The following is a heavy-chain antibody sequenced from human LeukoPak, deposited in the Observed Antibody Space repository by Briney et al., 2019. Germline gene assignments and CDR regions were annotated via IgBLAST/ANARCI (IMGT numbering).Heavy chain of an antibody. CDR1: GFTFSSYT. D-gene: IGHD3-22*01. CDR2: ITSSSSYI. Sequence: GGSLRLSCAASGFTFSSYTMNWVRQAPGKGLEWVSSITSSSSYIYYADSVKGRFTISRDNAKNSLYLQMNSLRAEDTAVYYCAKDSYYDSSGYSRNAFDIWGQGTMVTVSS. CDR3: AKDSYYDSSGYSRNAFDI. J-gene: IGHJ3*02. V-gene: IGHV3-21*01.